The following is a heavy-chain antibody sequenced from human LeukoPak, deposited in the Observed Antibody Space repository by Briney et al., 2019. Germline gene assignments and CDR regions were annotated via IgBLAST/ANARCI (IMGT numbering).Heavy chain of an antibody. CDR1: GFKVNDYG. CDR2: IYWHGYST. CDR3: AKEGWYSGSYTR. D-gene: IGHD1-26*01. V-gene: IGHV3-20*04. J-gene: IGHJ4*02. Sequence: GGSLRLSCAACGFKVNDYGMSRVRQEPGKGVEWVFFIYWHGYSTAYSHSVKVRFTISRHNAKTSLYLQIDSLRAEDTALYYCAKEGWYSGSYTRWRQGTLVTVSS.